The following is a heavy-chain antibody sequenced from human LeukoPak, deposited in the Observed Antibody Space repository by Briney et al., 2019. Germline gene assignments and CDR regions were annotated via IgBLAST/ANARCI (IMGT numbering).Heavy chain of an antibody. D-gene: IGHD4/OR15-4a*01. CDR2: VTNSGNTT. CDR3: ARHRNFGANFAIDY. Sequence: GGSLRLSCAASGFAFSDFAMSWVRQAPGKGLEWVSAVTNSGNTTYYADSVKGRFTISKVNAKSTLHLQLNSLRAEDTAIYFCARHRNFGANFAIDYWGQGTLVTVSS. V-gene: IGHV3-23*01. J-gene: IGHJ4*02. CDR1: GFAFSDFA.